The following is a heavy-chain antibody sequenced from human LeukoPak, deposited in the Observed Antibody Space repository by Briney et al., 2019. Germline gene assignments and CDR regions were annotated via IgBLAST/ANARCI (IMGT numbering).Heavy chain of an antibody. Sequence: PSVTLSLTCTVSGGSISSYYWSWIRQPPGKGLEWIGYIYYSGSTNYNPSLKSRVTISVDTSKNQFSLKLSSVTAADTAVYYCARGDYGSGSYVLDYWGQGTLVTVSS. V-gene: IGHV4-59*08. CDR2: IYYSGST. CDR1: GGSISSYY. CDR3: ARGDYGSGSYVLDY. J-gene: IGHJ4*02. D-gene: IGHD3-10*01.